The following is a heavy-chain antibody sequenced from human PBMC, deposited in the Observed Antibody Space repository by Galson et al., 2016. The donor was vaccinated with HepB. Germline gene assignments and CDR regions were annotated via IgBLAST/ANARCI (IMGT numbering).Heavy chain of an antibody. V-gene: IGHV1-18*01. CDR1: GYTFTNYG. CDR3: ATRKLINSVGGKFGLGV. J-gene: IGHJ6*02. D-gene: IGHD6-19*01. CDR2: ISADNGNT. Sequence: SVKVSCKASGYTFTNYGIRWVRQAPGQGLEWMGWISADNGNTEYAQKLQGRVTMTTDTSKSTAYMELRRLRSDDTAVYYCATRKLINSVGGKFGLGVWGQGTTVTVSS.